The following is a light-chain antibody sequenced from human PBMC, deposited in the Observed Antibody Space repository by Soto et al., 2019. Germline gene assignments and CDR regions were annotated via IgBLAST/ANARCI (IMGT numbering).Light chain of an antibody. V-gene: IGKV1-12*01. J-gene: IGKJ1*01. CDR3: QQANSFPRT. CDR1: QDVNRW. CDR2: GAS. Sequence: DIQMTHSPSSVSASVGCRFTITCRASQDVNRWLAWYQQRPGKAPKPLIYGASTLQSGVPSRLRGSGYGTDLAITISSMQSEDFETYFCQQANSFPRTFGHGTKVDI.